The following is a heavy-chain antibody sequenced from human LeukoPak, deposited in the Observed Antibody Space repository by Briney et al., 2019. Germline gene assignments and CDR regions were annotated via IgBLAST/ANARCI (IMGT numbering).Heavy chain of an antibody. CDR2: IKSDGGT. CDR1: GFTFSTYW. CDR3: ARAPSEMGGYYPEYFRH. V-gene: IGHV3-74*01. J-gene: IGHJ1*01. Sequence: GGSLRLSCAASGFTFSTYWMHWVRQAPGKGLVWVSRIKSDGGTNYADSVKGRFTISRDNAKKTVSLQMNSLRPEDTGVYYCARAPSEMGGYYPEYFRHWGQGTLVTVSS. D-gene: IGHD3-22*01.